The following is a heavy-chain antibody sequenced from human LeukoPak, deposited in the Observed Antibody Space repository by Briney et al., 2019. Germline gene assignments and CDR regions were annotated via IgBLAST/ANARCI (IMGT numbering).Heavy chain of an antibody. CDR1: GYTFTSYG. V-gene: IGHV1-18*01. J-gene: IGHJ6*02. CDR2: ISAYNGNT. D-gene: IGHD3-9*01. Sequence: ASVKVSCMASGYTFTSYGISWVRQAPGQGLEWMGWISAYNGNTNYAQKLQGRVTMTTDTSTSTAYMELRSLRSDDTAVYYCARAGSYDILTYYYYGMDVWGQGTTVTVSS. CDR3: ARAGSYDILTYYYYGMDV.